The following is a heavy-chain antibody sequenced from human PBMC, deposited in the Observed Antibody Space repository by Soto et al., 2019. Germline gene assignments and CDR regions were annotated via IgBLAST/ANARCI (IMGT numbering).Heavy chain of an antibody. CDR3: ARPPGSGSYRYYYYGMDV. CDR2: IIPIFGTA. J-gene: IGHJ6*02. D-gene: IGHD3-10*01. V-gene: IGHV1-69*13. Sequence: ASVKVSCKASGGTFSSYAISWVRQAPGQGLEWMGGIIPIFGTANYAQKFQGRVTITADESTSTAYMELSSLRSEDTAVYYCARPPGSGSYRYYYYGMDVWGQGTTVTVSS. CDR1: GGTFSSYA.